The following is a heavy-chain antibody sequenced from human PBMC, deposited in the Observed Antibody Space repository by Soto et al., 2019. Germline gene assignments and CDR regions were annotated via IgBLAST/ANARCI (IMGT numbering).Heavy chain of an antibody. CDR2: IIPIFGTA. CDR1: GGTFSRYA. CDR3: ARLPRDFWSGYPTGGMDV. J-gene: IGHJ6*02. V-gene: IGHV1-69*13. Sequence: SVQVSCKASGGTFSRYAISWLRQAPGPGLGWMGGIIPIFGTANYAQKFQGRVTITADESTSTAYMELSSLRSEDTAVYYCARLPRDFWSGYPTGGMDVWGQGTTVTVSS. D-gene: IGHD3-3*01.